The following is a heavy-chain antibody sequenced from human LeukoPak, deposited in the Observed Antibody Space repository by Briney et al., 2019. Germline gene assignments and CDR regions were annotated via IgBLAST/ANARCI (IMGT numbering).Heavy chain of an antibody. J-gene: IGHJ1*01. V-gene: IGHV4-39*02. CDR1: GDSISSSSSY. D-gene: IGHD3-22*01. CDR2: IYYSGST. CDR3: ARDPQSVYYYDSSGWH. Sequence: SETLSLTCTVSGDSISSSSSYWGWIRQPPGEGLGWIGSIYYSGSTYYNTSLKSRVTISVDTSKNQFSLKLSSVTAADTAVYYCARDPQSVYYYDSSGWHWGQGTLVTVSS.